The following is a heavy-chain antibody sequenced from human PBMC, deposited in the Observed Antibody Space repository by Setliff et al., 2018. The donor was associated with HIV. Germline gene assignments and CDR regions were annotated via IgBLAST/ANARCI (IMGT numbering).Heavy chain of an antibody. J-gene: IGHJ4*02. CDR2: IIPSLGTA. CDR1: GGTFSSYP. Sequence: SVKVSCKASGGTFSSYPITWVRQAPGQGLEWMGGIIPSLGTANYAQRFQGRVTFTADESTTTVYMELSSLRSEDTAMYYCARDAGYSGSAWNYWGQGTLVTAPQ. V-gene: IGHV1-69*13. CDR3: ARDAGYSGSAWNY. D-gene: IGHD5-12*01.